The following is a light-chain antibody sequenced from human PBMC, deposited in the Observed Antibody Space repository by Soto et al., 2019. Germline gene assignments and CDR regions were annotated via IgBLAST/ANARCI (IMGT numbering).Light chain of an antibody. V-gene: IGLV1-44*01. CDR1: SSNIGTSS. Sequence: QSALTQPHSASGTPGQRVTISCSGSSSNIGTSSVHWFQQLPGTAPKLLISTTNQRPSGVPERFSGSKSGTSASLAISGLQSEDEADYYCAEWDDSLKGHVFGTGPKVT. J-gene: IGLJ1*01. CDR3: AEWDDSLKGHV. CDR2: TTN.